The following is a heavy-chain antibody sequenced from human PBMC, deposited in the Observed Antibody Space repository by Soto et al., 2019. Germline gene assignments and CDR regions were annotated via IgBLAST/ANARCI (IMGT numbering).Heavy chain of an antibody. CDR1: GAPVSSETHF. CDR2: MYYSGIT. Sequence: PSETLSLTCTVSGAPVSSETHFWTWIRQPPGKGLEWIGYMYYSGITNSNPALKSRVTLSVDRSRNQFSLSLNSVTAADTAFYYCAREDMSGTYYFDYWGPGIQVTVSS. V-gene: IGHV4-61*01. CDR3: AREDMSGTYYFDY. D-gene: IGHD1-26*01. J-gene: IGHJ4*02.